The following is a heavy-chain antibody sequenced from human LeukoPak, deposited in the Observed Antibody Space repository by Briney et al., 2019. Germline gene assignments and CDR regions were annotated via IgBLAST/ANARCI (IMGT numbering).Heavy chain of an antibody. J-gene: IGHJ4*02. CDR2: TYYSGST. CDR3: ARTRYYYGSRSYGAPYYFDY. V-gene: IGHV4-59*01. Sequence: SETLSLTCTVSGGSISSYYWSWIRQPPGTGLEWIGYTYYSGSTNYNPSLKSRVTMSVDTSKKQFSLKLSSMTAADTAVYYCARTRYYYGSRSYGAPYYFDYWGQGTLVTVSS. CDR1: GGSISSYY. D-gene: IGHD3-10*01.